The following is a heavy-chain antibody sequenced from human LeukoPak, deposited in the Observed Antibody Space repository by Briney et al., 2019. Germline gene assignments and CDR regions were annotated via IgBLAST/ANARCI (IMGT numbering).Heavy chain of an antibody. CDR2: INSDGIHT. J-gene: IGHJ3*02. D-gene: IGHD3-22*01. CDR3: ARDPGVGSGYYKADCFDI. V-gene: IGHV3-74*01. CDR1: GFTFDRHW. Sequence: GGSLRLSCATSGFTFDRHWMHWVRQAPGKGLVWVSRINSDGIHTTYADSVKGRFTISRDNAKNTLYLEMNSLRAEDTALYYCARDPGVGSGYYKADCFDIWGQGTMVTVSS.